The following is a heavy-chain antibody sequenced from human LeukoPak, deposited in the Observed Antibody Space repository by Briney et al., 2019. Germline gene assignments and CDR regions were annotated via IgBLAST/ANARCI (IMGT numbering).Heavy chain of an antibody. J-gene: IGHJ5*02. CDR2: IYYSGST. V-gene: IGHV4-39*01. CDR3: ARRFSDQYYYDSSGPWGWFDP. D-gene: IGHD3-22*01. Sequence: PSEALSLTCTVSGGSISSSSYYWGWIRQPPGKGLEWIGSIYYSGSTYYYPSLKSRVTISVDTSKNQFSLKLSSVTAADTAVYYCARRFSDQYYYDSSGPWGWFDPWGQGTLVTVSS. CDR1: GGSISSSSYY.